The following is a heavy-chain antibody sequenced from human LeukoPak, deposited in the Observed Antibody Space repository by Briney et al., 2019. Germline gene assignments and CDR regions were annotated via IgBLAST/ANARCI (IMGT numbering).Heavy chain of an antibody. D-gene: IGHD6-19*01. Sequence: GGSLRLSCAASGFTFSSYWMSWVRQAPGKGLEWVANIKQDGSEKYYVDSVKGRFTISRDNAKNSLYLQMNSLRAEDTAVYYCATLLSSGWPRLSYYYYMDVWGKGTTVTVSS. CDR3: ATLLSSGWPRLSYYYYMDV. CDR1: GFTFSSYW. V-gene: IGHV3-7*01. CDR2: IKQDGSEK. J-gene: IGHJ6*03.